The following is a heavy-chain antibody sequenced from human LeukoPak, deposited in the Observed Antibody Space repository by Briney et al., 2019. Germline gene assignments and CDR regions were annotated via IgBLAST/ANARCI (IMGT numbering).Heavy chain of an antibody. J-gene: IGHJ4*02. Sequence: SETLSLTCTVSGGSISSYYWSWIRQPPGKGLEWIGYIYYSGSTNYNPSLKSRVTISVDTSKNQFSLKLSSVTAADTAVYYCARRISPDYSGQATLVTVSS. CDR1: GGSISSYY. V-gene: IGHV4-59*01. CDR2: IYYSGST. CDR3: ARRISPDY.